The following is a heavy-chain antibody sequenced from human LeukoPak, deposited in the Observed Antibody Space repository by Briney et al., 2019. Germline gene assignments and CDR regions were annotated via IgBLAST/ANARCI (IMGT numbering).Heavy chain of an antibody. CDR1: GFPFSAYS. D-gene: IGHD3-22*01. J-gene: IGHJ4*02. Sequence: GGSLRLSCAASGFPFSAYSMNWVRGAPGKGLEWVSSISGSSACVYYAASVKGRFTVSRDNAKNSLYLQMSSLRAEDTAVYYCAKAYYDSSGYSYYFDYWGQGTPVTVSS. CDR3: AKAYYDSSGYSYYFDY. CDR2: ISGSSACV. V-gene: IGHV3-21*01.